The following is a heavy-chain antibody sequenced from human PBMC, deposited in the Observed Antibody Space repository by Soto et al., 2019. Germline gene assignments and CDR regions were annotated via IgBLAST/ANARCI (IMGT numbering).Heavy chain of an antibody. CDR2: IYYSGST. Sequence: SETLSLTCTVSGGSISSYYWSWIRQPPGKGLEWIGYIYYSGSTNYNPSLKSRVTISVDTSKNQFSLKLSSVTAADTAVYYCARQGYCSGGSCGYNWFGPWGQGTLVTVSS. V-gene: IGHV4-59*08. CDR1: GGSISSYY. D-gene: IGHD2-15*01. J-gene: IGHJ5*02. CDR3: ARQGYCSGGSCGYNWFGP.